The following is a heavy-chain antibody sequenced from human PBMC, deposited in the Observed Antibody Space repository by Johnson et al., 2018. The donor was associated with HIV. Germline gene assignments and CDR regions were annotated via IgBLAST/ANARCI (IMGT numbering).Heavy chain of an antibody. Sequence: VQLVESGGGLVKPGESLRLSCVASGFTFSDVWMTWVRQASGKGLEWVGRVRTEAKNHATAYAASVTGRFSISRDDSKNTAYLQKNSLKTEDTAMYYCTRWLDNDDFWDAFDIWGQGTMVTVSS. V-gene: IGHV3-73*01. J-gene: IGHJ3*02. CDR1: GFTFSDVW. D-gene: IGHD3/OR15-3a*01. CDR2: VRTEAKNHAT. CDR3: TRWLDNDDFWDAFDI.